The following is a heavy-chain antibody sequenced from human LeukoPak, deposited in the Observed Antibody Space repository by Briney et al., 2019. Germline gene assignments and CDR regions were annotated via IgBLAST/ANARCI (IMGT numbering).Heavy chain of an antibody. D-gene: IGHD2-2*01. J-gene: IGHJ4*02. CDR2: IYYTGST. Sequence: SETLSLTCTVSGGSISRDYWSWIRQPPGKGLEWIGYIYYTGSTNYNPSLKSRVTISVDTSKNQFSLKLSSVTAADTAVYYCASQSYGTSVSYWGQGTLVTVSS. CDR1: GGSISRDY. CDR3: ASQSYGTSVSY. V-gene: IGHV4-59*01.